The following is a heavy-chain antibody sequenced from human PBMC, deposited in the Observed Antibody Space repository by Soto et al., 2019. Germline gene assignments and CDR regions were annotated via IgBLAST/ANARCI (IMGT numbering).Heavy chain of an antibody. CDR1: GFTFSSYA. Sequence: EVQLLESGGGLVQPGGSLRLSCAASGFTFSSYAMSWVRQAPGKGLEWVSAISGSGGSTYYADSVKGRFTISRDNSKNTLYRQMNSLRAEDTAVYYCAKDREGDLCFGPMYYFDSWGQGTLVTVSS. J-gene: IGHJ4*02. CDR2: ISGSGGST. CDR3: AKDREGDLCFGPMYYFDS. D-gene: IGHD3-10*01. V-gene: IGHV3-23*01.